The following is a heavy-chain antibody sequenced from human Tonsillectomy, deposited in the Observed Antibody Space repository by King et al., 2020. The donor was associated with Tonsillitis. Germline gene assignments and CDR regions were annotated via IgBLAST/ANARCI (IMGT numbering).Heavy chain of an antibody. Sequence: VQLQESGPGLVKSSQTLSLTCTVSGGSISSGGYYWSWIRQHPGKGLEWIGYIYYSGSTYYNPSLKSRVTILVDTSKNQFSLKLSSVTAADTAVYYCAGFRIVYGDSAWFDPWGQGTLVTASS. CDR3: AGFRIVYGDSAWFDP. V-gene: IGHV4-31*03. CDR1: GGSISSGGYY. J-gene: IGHJ5*02. D-gene: IGHD4-17*01. CDR2: IYYSGST.